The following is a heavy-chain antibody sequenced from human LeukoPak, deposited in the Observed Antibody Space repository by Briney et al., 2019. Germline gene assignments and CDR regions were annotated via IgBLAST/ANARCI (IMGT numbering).Heavy chain of an antibody. V-gene: IGHV4-4*02. Sequence: PSGTLSLTCVVSGGSTSSNWWSWVRQPPGKGLEWIGEIFHTGSTNYNPSPKSRVTISLDKSKNQFSLEVTSVTAADTAVYYCAGNGYYSIDYWGQGTLVTVSS. CDR2: IFHTGST. J-gene: IGHJ4*02. CDR1: GGSTSSNW. D-gene: IGHD4-17*01. CDR3: AGNGYYSIDY.